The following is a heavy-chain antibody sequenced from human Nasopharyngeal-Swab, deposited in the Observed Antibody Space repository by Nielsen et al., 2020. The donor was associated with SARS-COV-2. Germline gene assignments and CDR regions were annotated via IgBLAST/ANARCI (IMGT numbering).Heavy chain of an antibody. CDR1: GGSISSSSYY. Sequence: SETLSLTCTVSGGSISSSSYYWGWIRQPPGQGLVWIGSIYYSGSTYYNPSLKSRVTISVDTSKNQFSLKLSLLTAADTAVYYCARSGHSSGWYKVGNWFDPWGQGTLVTVSS. D-gene: IGHD6-19*01. CDR3: ARSGHSSGWYKVGNWFDP. CDR2: IYYSGST. J-gene: IGHJ5*02. V-gene: IGHV4-39*07.